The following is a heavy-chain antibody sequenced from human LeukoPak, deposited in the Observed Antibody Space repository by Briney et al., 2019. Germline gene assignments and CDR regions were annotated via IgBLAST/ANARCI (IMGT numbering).Heavy chain of an antibody. D-gene: IGHD4-11*01. CDR1: GFSFRDYE. CDR2: IKVDGSET. J-gene: IGHJ4*02. V-gene: IGHV3-7*01. Sequence: GGSLRLSCAASGFSFRDYELTWVRQVPGKGLEWLANIKVDGSETYYVDSLKGRFTISRDNAKNSVYLQMSSLRVEDTAVYYCARDGHWEVTRGHYFDYWGQGTLVTVSS. CDR3: ARDGHWEVTRGHYFDY.